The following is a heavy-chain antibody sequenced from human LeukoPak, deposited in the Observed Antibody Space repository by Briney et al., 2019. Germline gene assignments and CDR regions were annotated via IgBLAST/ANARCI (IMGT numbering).Heavy chain of an antibody. Sequence: GGSLRLSCAASGFTLSSNYMSWVRQAPGKGLEGVSVIYSGGSTYYSDSVKGRFTISRDKSKNTLYLQMNSLRAEDTAVYYCARISGSYWGNYFDYWGQGTLVTVSS. CDR1: GFTLSSNY. V-gene: IGHV3-53*01. CDR3: ARISGSYWGNYFDY. J-gene: IGHJ4*02. CDR2: IYSGGST. D-gene: IGHD1-26*01.